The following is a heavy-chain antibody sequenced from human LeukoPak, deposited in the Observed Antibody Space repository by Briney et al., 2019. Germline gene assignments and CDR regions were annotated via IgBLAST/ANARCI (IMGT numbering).Heavy chain of an antibody. J-gene: IGHJ3*02. V-gene: IGHV3-11*01. Sequence: GGSLRLSCAASGFTFSDYYMSWIRQAPGKGLEWVSYISSSGSIIYYADSVKGRFTISRDNAKNSLYLQMNSLRAEDTAVYYCARTSMITFGGVIVPDAFDIWGQGTMVTVSS. D-gene: IGHD3-16*02. CDR1: GFTFSDYY. CDR3: ARTSMITFGGVIVPDAFDI. CDR2: ISSSGSII.